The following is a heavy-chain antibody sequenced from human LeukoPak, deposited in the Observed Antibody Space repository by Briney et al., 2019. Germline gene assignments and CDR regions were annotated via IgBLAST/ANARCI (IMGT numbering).Heavy chain of an antibody. D-gene: IGHD4-23*01. V-gene: IGHV4-61*02. CDR1: GGSISSGSYY. J-gene: IGHJ4*02. Sequence: SQTLSLTCTVSGGSISSGSYYWSWIRQPARKGLEWIGRIYTSGSTNYNPSLKSRVTISVETSKNQFSLKLSSVTAADTAVYYCARDREVTPYYFDYWGQGTLVTVSS. CDR2: IYTSGST. CDR3: ARDREVTPYYFDY.